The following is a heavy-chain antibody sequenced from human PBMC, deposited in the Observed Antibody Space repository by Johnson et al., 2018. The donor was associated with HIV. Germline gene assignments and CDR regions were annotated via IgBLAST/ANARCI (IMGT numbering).Heavy chain of an antibody. D-gene: IGHD1-26*01. J-gene: IGHJ3*02. CDR1: GFTFSSYA. Sequence: EVQLLESGGGLVQPGGSLRLSCAASGFTFSSYAMSWVRQAPAKGLEWVSAISGSGGSTYYADSVKGRFTISRDNSKNTLYLQMNSLRAEDTAVYYCAKGGYSGSPWGDAFDIWGQGTMVTVSS. CDR2: ISGSGGST. V-gene: IGHV3-23*01. CDR3: AKGGYSGSPWGDAFDI.